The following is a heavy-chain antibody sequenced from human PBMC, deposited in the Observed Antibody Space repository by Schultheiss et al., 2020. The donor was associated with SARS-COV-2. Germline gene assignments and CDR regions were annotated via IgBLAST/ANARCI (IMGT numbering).Heavy chain of an antibody. V-gene: IGHV1-46*01. CDR2: VNTRGGTT. Sequence: ASVKVSCKAAGYTFTSFYIHWVRQAPGQGLEWMGIVNTRGGTTLYAQRFQGRVTMTRDTSTTTVHMELSSLTSEDTAVYYCARAGYSSSNWFDPWGQGTLVTVSS. CDR3: ARAGYSSSNWFDP. J-gene: IGHJ5*02. D-gene: IGHD6-6*01. CDR1: GYTFTSFY.